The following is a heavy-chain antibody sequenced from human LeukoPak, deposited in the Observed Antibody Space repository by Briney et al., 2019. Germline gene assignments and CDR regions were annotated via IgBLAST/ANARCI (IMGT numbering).Heavy chain of an antibody. CDR1: KVTFSSYE. D-gene: IGHD2/OR15-2a*01. V-gene: IGHV3-48*03. Sequence: GGPLRLSCAASKVTFSSYEMNWVRQAPGKGLEWVSYISSSGSTIYYADSVKGRFTISRDNVKKSLHLQMNSLRAEDTAVYYCARDLFLWGAFDIWGQGTMVTVSS. CDR2: ISSSGSTI. CDR3: ARDLFLWGAFDI. J-gene: IGHJ3*02.